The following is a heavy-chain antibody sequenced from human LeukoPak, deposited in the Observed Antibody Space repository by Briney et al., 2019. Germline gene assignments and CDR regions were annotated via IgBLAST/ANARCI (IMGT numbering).Heavy chain of an antibody. D-gene: IGHD6-19*01. CDR2: IYYSGST. CDR3: ARESGYSSGWYSLVDY. CDR1: GGSISSYY. Sequence: SETLSLTCTVSGGSISSYYWSWIRQPPGKGLEWIGYIYYSGSTNYNPSLKSRDTISVDTSKNQFSLKLSSVTAADTAVYYCARESGYSSGWYSLVDYWGQGTLVTVSS. J-gene: IGHJ4*02. V-gene: IGHV4-59*01.